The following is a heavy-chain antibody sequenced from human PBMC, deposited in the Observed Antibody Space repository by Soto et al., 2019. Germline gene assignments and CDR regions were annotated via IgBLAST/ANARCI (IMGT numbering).Heavy chain of an antibody. D-gene: IGHD5-12*01. CDR1: GGSISSSSYY. Sequence: PSETLSLTCTVSGGSISSSSYYWGWIRQPPGKGLEWIGSVFYSGSTYYNPSLKSRVTISVDTSKNQFSLKLSSVTAADTAVYYCARHAYTGYDFDYWGRGNLVTVSS. V-gene: IGHV4-39*01. CDR3: ARHAYTGYDFDY. CDR2: VFYSGST. J-gene: IGHJ4*02.